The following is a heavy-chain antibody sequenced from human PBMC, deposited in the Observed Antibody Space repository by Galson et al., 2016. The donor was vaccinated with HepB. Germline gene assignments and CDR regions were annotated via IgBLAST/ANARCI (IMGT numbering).Heavy chain of an antibody. Sequence: SVKVSCKASGGTFIRHAISWVRQAPGQGLEWMGRIVPILNIADSAQKFQGRITITADKSTTTFYMELSSLRSEDTAVYYCAKDREMATAGFESWGQGTQVTV. CDR2: IVPILNIA. CDR1: GGTFIRHA. CDR3: AKDREMATAGFES. D-gene: IGHD5-24*01. V-gene: IGHV1-69*04. J-gene: IGHJ5*01.